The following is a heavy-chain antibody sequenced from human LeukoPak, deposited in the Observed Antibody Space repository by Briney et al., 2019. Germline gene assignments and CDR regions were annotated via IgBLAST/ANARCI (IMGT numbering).Heavy chain of an antibody. D-gene: IGHD6-13*01. CDR1: GFAFTTYS. CDR2: ISSSSSYI. Sequence: GGSLRLSCAASGFAFTTYSMNWVRQAPGKGLEWVSSISSSSSYIYYADSVKGRFTISRDNAKNSLYLQMNSLRAEDTAMYYCARAAAAAGTNYYYYGMDVWGQGTTVTVSS. J-gene: IGHJ6*02. CDR3: ARAAAAAGTNYYYYGMDV. V-gene: IGHV3-21*01.